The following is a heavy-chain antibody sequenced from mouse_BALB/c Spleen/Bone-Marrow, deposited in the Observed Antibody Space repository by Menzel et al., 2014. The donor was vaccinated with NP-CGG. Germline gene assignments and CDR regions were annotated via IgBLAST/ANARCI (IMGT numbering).Heavy chain of an antibody. Sequence: QVQLKQSGAELARPGASVKMSCKASGYTFTSYTMHWVKQRPGQGLEWIGYINPSSGYTNYNQKFKDKATLTADKSSSAAYMQLSSRTSEDAAVYYCARWANWDGFAYWGQGTLVTVSA. CDR3: ARWANWDGFAY. D-gene: IGHD4-1*02. V-gene: IGHV1-4*01. CDR2: INPSSGYT. CDR1: GYTFTSYT. J-gene: IGHJ3*01.